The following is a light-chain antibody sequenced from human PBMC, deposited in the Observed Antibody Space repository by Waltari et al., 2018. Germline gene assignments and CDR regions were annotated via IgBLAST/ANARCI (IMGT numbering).Light chain of an antibody. V-gene: IGLV3-21*01. CDR3: QVWESSTEVL. Sequence: YVLAQTPSVSVAPGKTATITCGGDKVGGKSVHWYQRKPGQAPVLVIYYDDSRPSWIPERFSGSISGNTATLTISGVEAGDEADYFCQVWESSTEVLFGGGTKLTVL. J-gene: IGLJ2*01. CDR2: YDD. CDR1: KVGGKS.